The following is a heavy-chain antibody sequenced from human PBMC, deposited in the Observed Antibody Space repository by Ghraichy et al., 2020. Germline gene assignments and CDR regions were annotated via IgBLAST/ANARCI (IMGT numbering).Heavy chain of an antibody. J-gene: IGHJ3*02. D-gene: IGHD1-1*01. CDR3: ARELEPDPQDDAFDI. CDR2: IYTSGST. Sequence: SETLSLTCTVSGGSISSYYWSWIRQPAGKGLEWIGRIYTSGSTNYNPSLKSRVTMSVDTSKNQFSLKLSSVTAADTAVYYCARELEPDPQDDAFDIWGQGTMVTVSS. V-gene: IGHV4-4*07. CDR1: GGSISSYY.